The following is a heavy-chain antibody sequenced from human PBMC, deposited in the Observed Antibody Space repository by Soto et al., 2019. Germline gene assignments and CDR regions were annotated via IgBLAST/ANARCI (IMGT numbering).Heavy chain of an antibody. Sequence: YHWSFLRQPAGKGLEWIGRIQHTGNTNYNPSLKSRVTMSADTSKNQISLKMTSVTAADTAVYSCAKDVSSRRWFDPWGQGVRVTVSS. CDR3: AKDVSSRRWFDP. CDR1: YH. CDR2: IQHTGNT. J-gene: IGHJ5*02. D-gene: IGHD3-16*01. V-gene: IGHV4-4*07.